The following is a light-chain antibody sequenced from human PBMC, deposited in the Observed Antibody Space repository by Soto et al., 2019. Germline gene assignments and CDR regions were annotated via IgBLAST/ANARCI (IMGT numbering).Light chain of an antibody. Sequence: EIVMTQSPSTLSVSPGERATLSCWASQSVSSYLAWYQRKPGQAPRVLIYSASTRATGIPARFSGSGSGTEFILTISSLQSEDFAVYYCQQYSKWPLTFGGGTRLENK. CDR1: QSVSSY. CDR2: SAS. V-gene: IGKV3-15*01. J-gene: IGKJ5*01. CDR3: QQYSKWPLT.